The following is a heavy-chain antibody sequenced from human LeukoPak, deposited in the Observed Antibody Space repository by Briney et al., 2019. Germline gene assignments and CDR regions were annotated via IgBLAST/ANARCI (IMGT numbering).Heavy chain of an antibody. CDR3: ARVGERLGELSSQYYFDY. J-gene: IGHJ4*02. CDR2: IYYSGST. Sequence: SETLSLTCTVSGGSISSYYWSWIRQPPGKGLEWIGYIYYSGSTNYNPSLKSRVTISVDTSKNQFSLKLSSVTAADTAAYYCARVGERLGELSSQYYFDYWGQGTLVTVSS. D-gene: IGHD3-16*02. V-gene: IGHV4-59*01. CDR1: GGSISSYY.